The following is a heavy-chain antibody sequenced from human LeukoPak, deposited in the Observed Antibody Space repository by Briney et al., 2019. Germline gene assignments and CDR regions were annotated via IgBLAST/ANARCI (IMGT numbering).Heavy chain of an antibody. CDR3: ARAGSHWHYVY. D-gene: IGHD3-10*01. V-gene: IGHV3-48*01. CDR1: GFTFSSCS. Sequence: GGSLRLSCAASGFTFSSCSMNWVRQAPGKGLEWGSYISGSSSTIYYADSVKGRFTISRDNGKNTLYLQMNSLRAEDTAVYYCARAGSHWHYVYWGQGTVVTVSS. CDR2: ISGSSSTI. J-gene: IGHJ4*02.